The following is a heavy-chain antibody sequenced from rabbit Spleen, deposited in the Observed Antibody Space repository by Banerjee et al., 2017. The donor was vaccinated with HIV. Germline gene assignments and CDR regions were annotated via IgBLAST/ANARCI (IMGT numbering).Heavy chain of an antibody. V-gene: IGHV1S7*01. D-gene: IGHD3-1*01. CDR2: IDPVFGIT. J-gene: IGHJ4*01. CDR1: GFTLSSYY. Sequence: QLKESGGGLVQPGGSLKLSCKASGFTLSSYYMNWVRQAPGKGLEWIGYIDPVFGITYYANWVNGRFSISRENAQNTVFLQMTSLTAADTATYFCARDGDDAGYDFNLWGPGTLVTVS. CDR3: ARDGDDAGYDFNL.